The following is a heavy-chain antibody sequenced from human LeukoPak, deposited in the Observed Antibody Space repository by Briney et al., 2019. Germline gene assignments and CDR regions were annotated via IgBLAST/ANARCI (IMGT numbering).Heavy chain of an antibody. J-gene: IGHJ5*02. Sequence: SETLSLTCTVSGGSISSYYWSWIRQPAGKGLEWIGRIYTSGSTNYNPSLKSRVTMSVDTSKNQFSLKLSSVTAADTAVYYCAREQIPYCSSTSCYFGSWFDPWGQGTLVTVSS. CDR1: GGSISSYY. D-gene: IGHD2-2*01. CDR3: AREQIPYCSSTSCYFGSWFDP. V-gene: IGHV4-4*07. CDR2: IYTSGST.